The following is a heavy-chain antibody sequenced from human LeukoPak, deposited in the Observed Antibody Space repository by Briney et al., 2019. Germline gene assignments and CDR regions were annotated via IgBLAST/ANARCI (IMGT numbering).Heavy chain of an antibody. V-gene: IGHV4-4*07. CDR3: ARALGYGDEEWFDP. CDR2: IYTSGST. J-gene: IGHJ5*02. CDR1: GGSISSYY. D-gene: IGHD4-17*01. Sequence: PSQTLSLTCSVSGGSISSYYWSWIRQPAGKGLEWIGRIYTSGSTNYNPSLKSRVTMSVDTSKNQFSLKLSSVTAADTAVYYCARALGYGDEEWFDPWGQGTLVTVSS.